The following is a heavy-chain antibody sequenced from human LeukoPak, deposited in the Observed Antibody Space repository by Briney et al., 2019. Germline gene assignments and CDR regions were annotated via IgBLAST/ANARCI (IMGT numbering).Heavy chain of an antibody. CDR3: ARHITSGWSLTDYDY. D-gene: IGHD6-19*01. CDR2: PSSSGSA. CDR1: GASINRYY. V-gene: IGHV4-59*08. Sequence: SESLSPTCNVSGASINRYYWACIRQLPGKVLEWIGSPSSSGSATYNPTLKSRVTLPLDTSKRKFSLNLRSVTAADTAIYYCARHITSGWSLTDYDYLGQGTMVTDSS. J-gene: IGHJ4*02.